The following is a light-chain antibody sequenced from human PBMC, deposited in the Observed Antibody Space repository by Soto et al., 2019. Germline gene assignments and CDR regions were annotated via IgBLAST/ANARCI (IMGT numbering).Light chain of an antibody. Sequence: QSVLTQPPSASGSPGQSVTISCTGTSSDVGGYNYVSWFQQHPGKAPQLMIYEVNKRPSGVPDSFSGSKSGNTASLTVSGFLALVEADYSCSSYAGRDTVYVFVPGSKVPVL. V-gene: IGLV2-8*01. CDR2: EVN. CDR1: SSDVGGYNY. J-gene: IGLJ1*01. CDR3: SSYAGRDTVYV.